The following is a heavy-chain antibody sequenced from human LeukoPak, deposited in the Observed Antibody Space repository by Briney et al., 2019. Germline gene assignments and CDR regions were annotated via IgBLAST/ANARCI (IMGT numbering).Heavy chain of an antibody. Sequence: SETLSLTCTVSGYSINSGYYWSWIRQPPGKGLEWIGYIYYSGSTNYNPSLKSRVTISVDTSKNQFSLKLSSVTAADTAVYYCARQTSAAPYYYYGMDVWGQGTTVTVSS. CDR3: ARQTSAAPYYYYGMDV. V-gene: IGHV4-59*08. D-gene: IGHD6-25*01. CDR1: GYSINSGYY. CDR2: IYYSGST. J-gene: IGHJ6*02.